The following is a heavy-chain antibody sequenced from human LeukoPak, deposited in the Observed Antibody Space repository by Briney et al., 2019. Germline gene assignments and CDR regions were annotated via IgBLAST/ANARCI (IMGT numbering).Heavy chain of an antibody. J-gene: IGHJ6*03. CDR3: SRSHDYGGLYFYYYMGV. CDR1: GGSISSRSDY. D-gene: IGHD4-23*01. Sequence: PSETLSLTCTVSGGSISSRSDYWGWIRQTPGKGLEWIGNLDSSGSTYYNPSLKSRVTISVGTSKNQFSLNLRSVTAADTAIYFCSRSHDYGGLYFYYYMGVWGKGTTVTVS. CDR2: LDSSGST. V-gene: IGHV4-39*01.